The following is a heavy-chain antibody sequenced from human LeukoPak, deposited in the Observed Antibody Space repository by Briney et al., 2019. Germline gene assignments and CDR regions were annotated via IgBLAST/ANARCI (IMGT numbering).Heavy chain of an antibody. D-gene: IGHD3-10*01. V-gene: IGHV5-51*01. CDR3: ARHSMKDYNNWFDP. CDR1: GYSFTRYW. J-gene: IGHJ5*02. CDR2: IYPGDSDT. Sequence: LGESLKISCKGSGYSFTRYWIGWVRQMPGKGLEWMGIIYPGDSDTRYSPSFQGQVTMSADKSISTAYLQWSSLKASDTAMYYCARHSMKDYNNWFDPWGQGTLVTVSS.